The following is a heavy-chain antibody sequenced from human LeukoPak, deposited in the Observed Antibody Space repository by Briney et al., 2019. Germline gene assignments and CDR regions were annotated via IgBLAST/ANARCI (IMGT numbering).Heavy chain of an antibody. J-gene: IGHJ4*02. CDR1: GFTFSGSA. CDR3: ARTYGRNFDY. CDR2: IRSKANSYAT. Sequence: GGSLRLSCAASGFTFSGSAMHWVRQASGKGLEWVGRIRSKANSYATAYAASVKGRFTISRDDSKNTAYLQMNSLKTEDTAVYYCARTYGRNFDYWGQGTLVTVSS. D-gene: IGHD2-21*01. V-gene: IGHV3-73*01.